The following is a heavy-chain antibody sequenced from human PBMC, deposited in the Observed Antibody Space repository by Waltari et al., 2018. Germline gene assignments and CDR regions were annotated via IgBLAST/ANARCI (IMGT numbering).Heavy chain of an antibody. CDR3: AKDDPP. V-gene: IGHV3-23*03. Sequence: EVQLLESGGGLVQPGGSLRLSCAASGFTFSSYAMSWVRQAPGKGLEWVSVIYSGGSTYYADSVKVRFTISRDNSKNTLYLQMNSLRAEDTAVYYCAKDDPPWGQGTLVTVSS. J-gene: IGHJ5*02. CDR1: GFTFSSYA. CDR2: IYSGGST.